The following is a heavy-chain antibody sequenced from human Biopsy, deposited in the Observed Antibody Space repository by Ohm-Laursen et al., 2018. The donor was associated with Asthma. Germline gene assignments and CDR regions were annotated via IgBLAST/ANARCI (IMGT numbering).Heavy chain of an antibody. CDR1: GGTFNTYV. V-gene: IGHV1-69*13. J-gene: IGHJ4*02. Sequence: GASVKVSCKSLGGTFNTYVIGWVRQALGQGLEWMGGINSVFGTTTYPQKFQDRVTITADDSTSTVYMELSSLRSEDTAVYYCARKAGSCTSRTCYSLDFWGQGTLVTVSS. CDR3: ARKAGSCTSRTCYSLDF. D-gene: IGHD2-2*01. CDR2: INSVFGTT.